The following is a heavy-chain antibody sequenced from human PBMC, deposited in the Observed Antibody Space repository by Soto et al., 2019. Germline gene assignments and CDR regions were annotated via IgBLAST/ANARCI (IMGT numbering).Heavy chain of an antibody. CDR1: GYTFTGYY. D-gene: IGHD3-22*01. V-gene: IGHV1-2*02. Sequence: ASVKVSCKASGYTFTGYYMHWLRQAPGQGLEWMGWINPNSGGTNYAQKFQGRVTMTRDTSISTAYMELSRLRSDDTAPYYCARGSGYYGSSGYYFDCWGQVT. CDR2: INPNSGGT. J-gene: IGHJ4*02. CDR3: ARGSGYYGSSGYYFDC.